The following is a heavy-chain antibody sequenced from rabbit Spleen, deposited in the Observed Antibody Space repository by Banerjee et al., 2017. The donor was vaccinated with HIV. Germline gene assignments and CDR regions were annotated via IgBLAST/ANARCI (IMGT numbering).Heavy chain of an antibody. J-gene: IGHJ4*01. V-gene: IGHV1S40*01. Sequence: QQLVESGGGLVKPGASLTLTCKASGVSFSSGYDMCWVRQAPGKGLEWIACIYTGNSKTYYANWAKGRFTISKTSSTTVTLQMTSLTAADTATYFCARDMTDVIGWNFGWWGPGTLVTVS. CDR1: GVSFSSGYD. CDR2: IYTGNSKT. D-gene: IGHD1-1*01. CDR3: ARDMTDVIGWNFGW.